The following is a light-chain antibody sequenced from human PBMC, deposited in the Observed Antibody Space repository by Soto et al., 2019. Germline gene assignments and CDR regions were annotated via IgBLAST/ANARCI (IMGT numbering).Light chain of an antibody. CDR1: QTVRNNY. CDR3: QQFRT. V-gene: IGKV3D-20*02. CDR2: DAS. J-gene: IGKJ1*01. Sequence: EIVLTQSPATLSLSPGERATLSCRASQTVRNNYLAWYQQKPGQAPRLLIYDASSRATGIPDRFSGSGSGTDFTLTISRLEPEDFAVYYCQQFRTFGQGTRWIS.